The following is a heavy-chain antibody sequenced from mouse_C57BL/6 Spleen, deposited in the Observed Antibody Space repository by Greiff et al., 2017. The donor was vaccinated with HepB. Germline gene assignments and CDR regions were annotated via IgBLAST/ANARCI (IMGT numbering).Heavy chain of an antibody. D-gene: IGHD1-1*01. J-gene: IGHJ4*01. CDR1: GYTFTSYW. CDR2: IDPSDSYT. Sequence: VQLQQPGAELVRPGTSVKLSCKASGYTFTSYWMHWVKQRPGQGLEWIGVIDPSDSYTNYNQKFKGKATLTVDTSSSTAYMQLSSLTSEDSAVYYCARSPLLLDYAMDYWGQGTSVTVSS. V-gene: IGHV1-59*01. CDR3: ARSPLLLDYAMDY.